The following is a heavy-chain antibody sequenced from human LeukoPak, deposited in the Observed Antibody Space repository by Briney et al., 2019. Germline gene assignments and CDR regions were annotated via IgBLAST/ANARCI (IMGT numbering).Heavy chain of an antibody. D-gene: IGHD3-22*01. Sequence: GASVKVSCKASGYTFTGYYMHWVRQAPGQGLEWMGIINPSGGSTSYAQKFQGRVTMTRDTSTSTVYMELSSLRSEDTAVYYCASTNDSSGYYGDAFDIWGQGTMVTVSS. CDR3: ASTNDSSGYYGDAFDI. CDR2: INPSGGST. V-gene: IGHV1-46*01. J-gene: IGHJ3*02. CDR1: GYTFTGYY.